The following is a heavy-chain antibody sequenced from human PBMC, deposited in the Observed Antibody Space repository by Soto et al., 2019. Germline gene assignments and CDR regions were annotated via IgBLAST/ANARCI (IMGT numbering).Heavy chain of an antibody. CDR2: ISYDGSNK. CDR3: ARSVVPAAIYYYYGMDV. V-gene: IGHV3-30-3*01. J-gene: IGHJ6*02. Sequence: QVQLVESGGGVVQPGRSLRLSCAASGFTFSSYAMHWVRQAPGKGLEWVAVISYDGSNKYYADSVKGRFTISRDNSKNTLSRQMNSLRAEDRAVYYCARSVVPAAIYYYYGMDVWGQGTTFPVSS. D-gene: IGHD2-2*01. CDR1: GFTFSSYA.